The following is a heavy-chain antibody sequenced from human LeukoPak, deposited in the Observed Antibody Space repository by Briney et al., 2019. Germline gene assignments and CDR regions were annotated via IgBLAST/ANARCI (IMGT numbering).Heavy chain of an antibody. Sequence: ASVKVSCKASGGTFGSYAISWVRQAPGQGLEWMGRIIPIFGTANYAQKFQGRVTITTDESTSTAYMELSSLRSEDTAVYYCASSIAAAARGAFDIWGQGTMVTVSS. J-gene: IGHJ3*02. CDR2: IIPIFGTA. V-gene: IGHV1-69*05. CDR3: ASSIAAAARGAFDI. D-gene: IGHD6-13*01. CDR1: GGTFGSYA.